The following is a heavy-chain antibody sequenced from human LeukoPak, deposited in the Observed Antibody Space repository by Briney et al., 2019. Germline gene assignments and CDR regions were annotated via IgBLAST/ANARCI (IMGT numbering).Heavy chain of an antibody. J-gene: IGHJ3*02. CDR2: INHSGST. D-gene: IGHD6-19*01. CDR1: GGSISGYY. V-gene: IGHV4-34*01. Sequence: SETLSLTCTVSGGSISGYYWSWIRQPPGKGLEWIGEINHSGSTNYNPSLKSRVTISVDTSKNQFSLKLSSVTAADTAVYYCARSSGYSSGWYAFDIWGQGTMVTVSS. CDR3: ARSSGYSSGWYAFDI.